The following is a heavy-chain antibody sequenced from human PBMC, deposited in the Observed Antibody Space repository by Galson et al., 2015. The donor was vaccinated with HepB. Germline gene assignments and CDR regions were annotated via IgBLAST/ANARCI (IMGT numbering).Heavy chain of an antibody. J-gene: IGHJ4*02. CDR2: ISSSSSYT. CDR3: ARARFLPGALDY. V-gene: IGHV3-11*06. D-gene: IGHD1-26*01. Sequence: SLRLSCAASGFTFSDYYMSWIRQAPGKGLEWVSYISSSSSYTNYADSVKGRFTISRDNAKNSLYLQMNSLRAEDTAVYYCARARFLPGALDYWGQGTLVTVSS. CDR1: GFTFSDYY.